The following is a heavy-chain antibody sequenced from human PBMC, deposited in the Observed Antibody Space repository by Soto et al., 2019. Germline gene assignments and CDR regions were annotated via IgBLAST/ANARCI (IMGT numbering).Heavy chain of an antibody. J-gene: IGHJ4*02. Sequence: ETLSLTCAVSGASIGTNNWWSWVRQPPGKGLEWIGEVYHSGTTNCNPSLKSRVTISMDKSKNQFSLTLTSMTAADTALYYCAVPGRGDFDYWSQGTLVTVYS. D-gene: IGHD5-12*01. CDR1: GASIGTNNW. V-gene: IGHV4-4*02. CDR2: VYHSGTT. CDR3: AVPGRGDFDY.